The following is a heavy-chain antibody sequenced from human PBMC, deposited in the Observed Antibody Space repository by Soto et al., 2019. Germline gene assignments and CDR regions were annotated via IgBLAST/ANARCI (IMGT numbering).Heavy chain of an antibody. J-gene: IGHJ6*03. CDR3: ARRVVVAATLFYYYYMDV. CDR1: GGSISSSSYY. Sequence: SETLSLTCTVSGGSISSSSYYWGWIRQPPGKGLEWIGSIYYSGSTYYNPSLKSRVTISVDTSKNQFSLKLSSVTAADTAVYYCARRVVVAATLFYYYYMDVRGKGTTVTVSS. D-gene: IGHD2-15*01. CDR2: IYYSGST. V-gene: IGHV4-39*01.